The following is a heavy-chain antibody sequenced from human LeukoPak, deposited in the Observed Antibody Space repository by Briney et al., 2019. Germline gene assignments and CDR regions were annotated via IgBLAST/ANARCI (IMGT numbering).Heavy chain of an antibody. CDR1: GGSFSGYY. CDR2: INHSGST. CDR3: ASPVTGY. J-gene: IGHJ4*02. V-gene: IGHV4-34*01. Sequence: SETLSLTCAVYGGSFSGYYWSWIRQPPGKGLEWIGEINHSGSTNYNPSHKSRVTISVDTSKNQFSLKLSSVTAADTAVYYCASPVTGYWGQGTLVTVSS.